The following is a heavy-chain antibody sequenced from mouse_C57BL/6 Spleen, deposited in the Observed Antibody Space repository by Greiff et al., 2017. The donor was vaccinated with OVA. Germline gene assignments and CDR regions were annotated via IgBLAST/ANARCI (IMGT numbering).Heavy chain of an antibody. J-gene: IGHJ2*01. V-gene: IGHV14-1*01. D-gene: IGHD1-1*01. Sequence: EVQLQQSGAELVRPGASVKLSCTASGFNIKDYYMHWVKQRPEQGLEWIGRIDPEDGDTEYAPKFQGKATMTADTSSNTAYLQLSSLTSEDTAVYYCTTDYYCSSSLFDYWGQGTTLTVSS. CDR1: GFNIKDYY. CDR3: TTDYYCSSSLFDY. CDR2: IDPEDGDT.